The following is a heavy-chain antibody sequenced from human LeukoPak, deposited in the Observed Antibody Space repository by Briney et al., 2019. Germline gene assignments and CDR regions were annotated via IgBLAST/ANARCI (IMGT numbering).Heavy chain of an antibody. J-gene: IGHJ4*02. D-gene: IGHD2-2*02. CDR1: GYTFTSYG. CDR2: ISAYNGNT. CDR3: ARGYCSSTSCYTDFDY. Sequence: GASVKVSCKASGYTFTSYGISWVRQAPGQGLEWMGWISAYNGNTNYAQKLQGRVIMTTDTSTSTAYMELRSLRSDDTAVYYCARGYCSSTSCYTDFDYWGQGTLVTVSS. V-gene: IGHV1-18*01.